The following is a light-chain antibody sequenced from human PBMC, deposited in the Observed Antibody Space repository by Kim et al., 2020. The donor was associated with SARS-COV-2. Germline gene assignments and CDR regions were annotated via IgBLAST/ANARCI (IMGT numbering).Light chain of an antibody. J-gene: IGKJ5*01. CDR3: QQYSNWPIT. Sequence: VSPGERPTLSCRASRSVSSHLAWYLQKRGQAPRLLIYGASTRATGIPDRFSGSGSGTEFTLTISSLQSEDFAVYYCQQYSNWPITFGQGTRLEIK. V-gene: IGKV3-15*01. CDR1: RSVSSH. CDR2: GAS.